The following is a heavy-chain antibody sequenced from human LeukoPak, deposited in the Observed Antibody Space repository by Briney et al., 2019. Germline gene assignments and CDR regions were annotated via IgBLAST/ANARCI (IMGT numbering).Heavy chain of an antibody. CDR2: TYYRSKWYN. Sequence: SQTLSLTCAISGDSVSRNGAAWNWIRQSPPRGLEWLGRTYYRSKWYNDYVVSVKSRITIKPDTSKNQISLQLNSVTSEDTALYYCTRNYYDSSGGHWFFDLWGRGTLVTVSS. CDR1: GDSVSRNGAA. J-gene: IGHJ2*01. CDR3: TRNYYDSSGGHWFFDL. V-gene: IGHV6-1*01. D-gene: IGHD3-22*01.